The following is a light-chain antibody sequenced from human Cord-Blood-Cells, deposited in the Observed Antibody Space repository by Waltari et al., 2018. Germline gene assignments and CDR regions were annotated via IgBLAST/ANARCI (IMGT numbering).Light chain of an antibody. Sequence: QSVLTQPPSASGTPGQRVTISCSGSSSNIGSNYVYWYQQLPGTAPKLLIYRNKQRPSGVPDRFSGSKSGTSASLAISGLRSEDEADYYCAAWEDSLSGWVFGGGTKLTVL. J-gene: IGLJ3*02. V-gene: IGLV1-47*01. CDR1: SSNIGSNY. CDR3: AAWEDSLSGWV. CDR2: RNK.